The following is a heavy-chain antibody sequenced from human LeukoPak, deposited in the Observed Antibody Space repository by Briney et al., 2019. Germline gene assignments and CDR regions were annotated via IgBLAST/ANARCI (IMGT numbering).Heavy chain of an antibody. J-gene: IGHJ4*02. D-gene: IGHD3-16*01. CDR2: MDYGGSP. CDR1: GGSIASGGHY. CDR3: ALRSARPEGYFEY. Sequence: PSETLSLTCTVSGGSIASGGHYWSWIRQHPEKGLQWCGYMDYGGSPYYNPSLTRRLIISLDTYKNQLSLGLSYVTAADTAMYYCALRSARPEGYFEYWGQGILVHVSS. V-gene: IGHV4-31*03.